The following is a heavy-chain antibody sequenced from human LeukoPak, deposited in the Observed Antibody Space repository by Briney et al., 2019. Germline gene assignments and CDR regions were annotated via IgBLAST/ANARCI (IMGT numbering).Heavy chain of an antibody. J-gene: IGHJ4*02. CDR1: GFPFSKYW. D-gene: IGHD6-19*01. V-gene: IGHV3-74*01. Sequence: PGGPLRLSCAASGFPFSKYWMLWVPQAPGKALESVSRINTDGTVTTYADSVKGRFTVSKDNVDNTMFLQMNSVRDEDTAVYYCATKQWLAPPPDSWGQGTPVTVSS. CDR2: INTDGTVT. CDR3: ATKQWLAPPPDS.